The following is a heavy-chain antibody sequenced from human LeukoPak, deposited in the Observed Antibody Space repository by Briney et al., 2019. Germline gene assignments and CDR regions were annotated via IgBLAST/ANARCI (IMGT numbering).Heavy chain of an antibody. V-gene: IGHV7-4-1*02. CDR2: INTNTGNP. D-gene: IGHD6-13*01. CDR1: GYAFTSYA. CDR3: ARGSGYSSSWYPPYYYYMDV. Sequence: ASVKVSCKASGYAFTSYAMNWVRQAPGQGLEWMGWINTNTGNPTYAQGFTGRFVFSLDTSVSTAYLQISSLKAEDTAVYYCARGSGYSSSWYPPYYYYMDVWGKGTTVTVSS. J-gene: IGHJ6*03.